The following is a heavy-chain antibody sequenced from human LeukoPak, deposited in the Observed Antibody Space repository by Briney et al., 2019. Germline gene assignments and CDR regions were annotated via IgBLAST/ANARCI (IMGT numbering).Heavy chain of an antibody. CDR3: ARVAGWDIDY. D-gene: IGHD1-26*01. CDR1: GFTFSSYA. J-gene: IGHJ4*02. CDR2: ISSSSSTI. V-gene: IGHV3-48*01. Sequence: GGSLRLSCAASGFTFSSYAMSWVRQAPGKGLEWVSYISSSSSTIYYADSVKGRFTISRDNAKNSLYLQMNSLRAEDTAVYYCARVAGWDIDYWGQGTLVTVSS.